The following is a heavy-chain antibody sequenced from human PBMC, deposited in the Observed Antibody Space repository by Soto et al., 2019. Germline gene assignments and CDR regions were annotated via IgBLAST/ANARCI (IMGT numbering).Heavy chain of an antibody. CDR3: ATQLWDSDN. J-gene: IGHJ4*02. D-gene: IGHD1-1*01. CDR2: IQSSGRNT. CDR1: GFTFSKNG. Sequence: GGSLRLSCAASGFTFSKNGMAWVRQAPGKGLQWVSSIQSSGRNTHYADSVKGRFTISRDNSNNMLYLQMDSLRVEDTAIYYCATQLWDSDNWGQGTLVTVSS. V-gene: IGHV3-23*05.